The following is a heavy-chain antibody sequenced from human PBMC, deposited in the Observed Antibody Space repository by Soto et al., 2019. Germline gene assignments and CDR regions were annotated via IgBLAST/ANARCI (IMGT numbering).Heavy chain of an antibody. CDR3: AKNPELYAWGLEAYFDY. J-gene: IGHJ4*02. V-gene: IGHV3-30*18. Sequence: QVQLVESGGGVVQPGRSLRLSCVASGFTFSSFGMHWVRQAPGKGPEWVAVISYDGSDKYYADSVKGLFSISRDNSKNTLYLQMNSLRAEDTAVYYCAKNPELYAWGLEAYFDYWGQGTLVTVSS. D-gene: IGHD3-16*01. CDR2: ISYDGSDK. CDR1: GFTFSSFG.